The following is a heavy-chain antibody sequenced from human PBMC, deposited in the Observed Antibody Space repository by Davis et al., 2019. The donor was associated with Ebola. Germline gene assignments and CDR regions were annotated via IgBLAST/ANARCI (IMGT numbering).Heavy chain of an antibody. V-gene: IGHV4-34*01. CDR2: INHNGLT. D-gene: IGHD6-19*01. CDR3: ARATLRTYSSGRYYYYYGLDV. J-gene: IGHJ6*02. CDR1: GGSFNGYY. Sequence: MPSETLSLTCGVSGGSFNGYYWNWIRQSPGKGLEWIGLINHNGLTNYNPSFMSRVTISVDRSKGQFSLDLTSVTAADTAVYYCARATLRTYSSGRYYYYYGLDVWGQGTTVTVSS.